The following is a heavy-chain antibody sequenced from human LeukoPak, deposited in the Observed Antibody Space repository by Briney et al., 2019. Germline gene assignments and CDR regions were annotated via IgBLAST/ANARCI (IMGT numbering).Heavy chain of an antibody. CDR1: GGSISSYY. J-gene: IGHJ4*02. V-gene: IGHV4-59*08. CDR3: ARLVYYGSGSYLYYFDF. Sequence: PSETLSLTCTVSGGSISSYYWSWIRQPPGKGLEWIGYIYYSGSTNYNPSLKSRVTISVDTSKNQFSLKLSSVTAADTAVYYCARLVYYGSGSYLYYFDFWGQGTLVTVSS. D-gene: IGHD3-10*01. CDR2: IYYSGST.